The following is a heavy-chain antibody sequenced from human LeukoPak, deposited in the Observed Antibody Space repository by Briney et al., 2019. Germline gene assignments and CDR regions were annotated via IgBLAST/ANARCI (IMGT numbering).Heavy chain of an antibody. D-gene: IGHD6-13*01. Sequence: GGSLRLSCAASGFIFSSYSMNWVRQAPGKGLEWVSSISSSSSYIYYADSVKGRFTTSRDNAKNSLYLQMNSLRAEDTAVYYCARGLVAAGTYWGQGTLVTVSS. CDR2: ISSSSSYI. CDR3: ARGLVAAGTY. J-gene: IGHJ4*02. CDR1: GFIFSSYS. V-gene: IGHV3-21*01.